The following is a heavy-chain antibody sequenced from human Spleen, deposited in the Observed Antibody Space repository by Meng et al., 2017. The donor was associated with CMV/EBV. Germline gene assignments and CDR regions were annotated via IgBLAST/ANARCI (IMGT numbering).Heavy chain of an antibody. Sequence: ASVKVSCKTSGYTFTNYGVSWVRQAPGQGLEWMGWISGYTGDTAYVQKFQGRVTMTTDTSTTTAYMELRSLRSDDTAVYYCARGGDSSSPIRMDVWGQGTTVTVSS. V-gene: IGHV1-18*01. CDR1: GYTFTNYG. CDR3: ARGGDSSSPIRMDV. D-gene: IGHD6-6*01. J-gene: IGHJ6*02. CDR2: ISGYTGDT.